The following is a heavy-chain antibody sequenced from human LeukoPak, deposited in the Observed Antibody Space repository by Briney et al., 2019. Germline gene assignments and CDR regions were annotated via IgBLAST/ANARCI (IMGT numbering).Heavy chain of an antibody. CDR3: ATLHYGDFDY. CDR2: INPEATTI. CDR1: GFTFSSYW. V-gene: IGHV3-74*01. J-gene: IGHJ4*02. D-gene: IGHD4-17*01. Sequence: GGSLRLSCAASGFTFSSYWIHWVRRAPGQGLVWVSRINPEATTISYADSVKGRFTISRDNAKNTLYLQMNSLRAEDTAVYYCATLHYGDFDYWGQGTLLTVSS.